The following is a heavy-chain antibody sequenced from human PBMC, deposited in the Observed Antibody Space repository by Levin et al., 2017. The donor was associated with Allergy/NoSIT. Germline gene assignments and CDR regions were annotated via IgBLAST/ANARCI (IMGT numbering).Heavy chain of an antibody. CDR3: ARDVVPDYYGSGSYSY. CDR2: ISSSSSYI. J-gene: IGHJ4*02. V-gene: IGHV3-21*01. D-gene: IGHD3-10*01. CDR1: GFTFSSYS. Sequence: LSLTCAASGFTFSSYSMNWVRQAPGKGLEWVSSISSSSSYIYYADSVKGRFTISRDNAKNSLYLQMNSLRAEDTAVYYCARDVVPDYYGSGSYSYWGQGTLVTVSS.